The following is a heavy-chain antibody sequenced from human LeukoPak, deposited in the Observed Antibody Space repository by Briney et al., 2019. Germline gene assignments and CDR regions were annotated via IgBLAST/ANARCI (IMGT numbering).Heavy chain of an antibody. CDR1: GGSISSSSYY. Sequence: KPSETLSLTCTVSGGSISSSSYYWGWIRQPPGKGLEWIGSIYYSGSTYYNPSLKSRVTISVDTSKNQFSLKLSSVTAADTAMYYCASPFYDFWSGAFDIWGQGTMVTVSS. V-gene: IGHV4-39*01. J-gene: IGHJ3*02. CDR3: ASPFYDFWSGAFDI. D-gene: IGHD3-3*01. CDR2: IYYSGST.